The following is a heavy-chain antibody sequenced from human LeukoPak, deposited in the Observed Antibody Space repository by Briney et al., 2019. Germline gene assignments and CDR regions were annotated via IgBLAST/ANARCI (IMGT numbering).Heavy chain of an antibody. CDR2: ISYDGSNK. CDR1: GVTFSSYA. J-gene: IGHJ6*02. D-gene: IGHD3-16*01. V-gene: IGHV3-30-3*01. Sequence: PGGSLRLSCAASGVTFSSYAIHWVRQAPGKGLEWVAVISYDGSNKYYADSVKGRFTISRDNSKNTLYLQMNSLRAEDTAVYYCARDGGALVRRGDGMDVWGQGTTVTVSS. CDR3: ARDGGALVRRGDGMDV.